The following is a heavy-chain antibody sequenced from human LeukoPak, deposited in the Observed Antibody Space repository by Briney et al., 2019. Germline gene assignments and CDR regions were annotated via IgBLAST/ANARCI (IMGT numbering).Heavy chain of an antibody. V-gene: IGHV3-48*01. D-gene: IGHD2-2*01. CDR2: ISSSSSTI. J-gene: IGHJ4*02. CDR1: GFTFSSYI. CDR3: AREGLYCSSTSCPDGIDY. Sequence: GGSLRLSCAASGFTFSSYIMNWVRQAPGKGLEGVSYISSSSSTIYYADSVKGRFTISRDNAKNSLYLQMNSLRAEDTAVYYCAREGLYCSSTSCPDGIDYWGQGTLVTVSS.